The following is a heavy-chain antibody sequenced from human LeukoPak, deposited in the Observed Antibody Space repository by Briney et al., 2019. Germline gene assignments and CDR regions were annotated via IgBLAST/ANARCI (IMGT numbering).Heavy chain of an antibody. D-gene: IGHD5-18*01. Sequence: SETLSLTCTVSGGPISSYYWSWIRQPPGKGLEWIGYIYYSGSTNYNPSLKSRVTISVDTSKNQFSLKLSSVTAADTAVYYCARSGGYSFSVDYWGQGTLVTASS. J-gene: IGHJ4*02. CDR1: GGPISSYY. CDR2: IYYSGST. CDR3: ARSGGYSFSVDY. V-gene: IGHV4-59*01.